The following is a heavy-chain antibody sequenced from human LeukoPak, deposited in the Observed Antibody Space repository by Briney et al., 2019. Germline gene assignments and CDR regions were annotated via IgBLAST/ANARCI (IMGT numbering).Heavy chain of an antibody. CDR1: GGSLSSYY. CDR2: IYTSGST. J-gene: IGHJ5*02. D-gene: IGHD6-13*01. V-gene: IGHV4-4*07. CDR3: ARAHIRGIAAADRFDP. Sequence: SETLSLTCIVSGGSLSSYYWSWIRQPAGKGLEWIGRIYTSGSTNYNPSLKSRVTMSVDTSKNQFSLKLSSVTAADTAAYYCARAHIRGIAAADRFDPWGQGTLVTVSS.